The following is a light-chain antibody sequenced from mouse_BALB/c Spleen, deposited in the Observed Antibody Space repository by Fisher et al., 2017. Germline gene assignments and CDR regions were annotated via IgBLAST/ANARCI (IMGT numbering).Light chain of an antibody. Sequence: DIVLTQSTAITAASLGQKVTITCSASSSVSYMHWYQQKSSTSPKLWIYDTSKLASGVPGRFSGSGSGNSYSLTISSMEAEDVATYYCFQGSGYPLTFGSGTKLEIK. CDR2: DTS. J-gene: IGKJ4*01. CDR3: FQGSGYPLT. V-gene: IGKV4-63*01. CDR1: SSVSY.